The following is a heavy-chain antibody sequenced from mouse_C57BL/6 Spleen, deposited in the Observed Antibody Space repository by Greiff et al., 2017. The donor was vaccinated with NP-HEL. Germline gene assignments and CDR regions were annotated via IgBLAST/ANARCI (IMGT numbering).Heavy chain of an antibody. V-gene: IGHV2-2*01. D-gene: IGHD3-2*02. J-gene: IGHJ2*01. CDR3: AREDSSGYLDY. Sequence: QVQLQQSGPGLVQPSPSLSITCTVSGFSLTSYGVHWVRQSPGQGLEWLGEIWSGGSTDYNAAFISRLSISKDNSKSQVFFKMNSLQADDTAIYYCAREDSSGYLDYWGQGATLTVAS. CDR2: IWSGGST. CDR1: GFSLTSYG.